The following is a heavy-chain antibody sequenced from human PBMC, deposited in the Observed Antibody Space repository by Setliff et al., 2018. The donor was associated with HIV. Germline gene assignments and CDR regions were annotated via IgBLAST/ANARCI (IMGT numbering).Heavy chain of an antibody. CDR1: GFTFSLSW. V-gene: IGHV3-74*01. CDR3: ARGQFVSPGRPRHYMDV. J-gene: IGHJ6*03. D-gene: IGHD6-6*01. CDR2: INGDESDT. Sequence: GGSLRLSCAASGFTFSLSWMHWVRQGPGKGLVWISRINGDESDTNYADSVKGRFTISRDNAKNTLYLQMSSLRAADTALYFCARGQFVSPGRPRHYMDVWGKGTSVTVSS.